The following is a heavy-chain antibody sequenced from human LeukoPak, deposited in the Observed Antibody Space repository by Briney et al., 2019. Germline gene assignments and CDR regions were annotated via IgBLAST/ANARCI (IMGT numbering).Heavy chain of an antibody. Sequence: ASVKVSCKASGYTFTSYDINRVRQATGQGLEWMGWMNPNSGNTGYAQKFQGRVTMTRNTSISTAYMELSSLRSEDTAVYYCARVPSGGDKFDPWGQGTLVTVSS. D-gene: IGHD6-25*01. V-gene: IGHV1-8*01. CDR3: ARVPSGGDKFDP. CDR1: GYTFTSYD. CDR2: MNPNSGNT. J-gene: IGHJ5*02.